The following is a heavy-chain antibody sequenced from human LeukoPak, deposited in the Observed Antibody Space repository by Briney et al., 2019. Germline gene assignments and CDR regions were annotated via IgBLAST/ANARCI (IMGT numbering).Heavy chain of an antibody. J-gene: IGHJ4*02. CDR1: GFTFSSYG. Sequence: PGRSLRLSCAASGFTFSSYGMHWVRQAPGKGPEWVALIRYDESDKYNADSVKGRFTISRDNSKNTLYLQMNSLRAEDTAVYYCAIDGAGSYFYYWGQGTLVTVSS. CDR2: IRYDESDK. V-gene: IGHV3-33*01. D-gene: IGHD3-10*01. CDR3: AIDGAGSYFYY.